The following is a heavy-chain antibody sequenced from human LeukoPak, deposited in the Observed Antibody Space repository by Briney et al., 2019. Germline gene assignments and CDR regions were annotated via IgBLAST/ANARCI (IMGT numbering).Heavy chain of an antibody. Sequence: PSETLSLTCTVSGGSISSGGYYWSWIRQHQGKGLEWIGYIYYSGRTYYNPSLKSRVTISLDTSKNQFSLKLSSVTVADTAMYYCAREPTQPLRFGEFHPFDNWGQGTLVTVSS. CDR3: AREPTQPLRFGEFHPFDN. J-gene: IGHJ4*02. D-gene: IGHD3-16*01. CDR1: GGSISSGGYY. CDR2: IYYSGRT. V-gene: IGHV4-31*03.